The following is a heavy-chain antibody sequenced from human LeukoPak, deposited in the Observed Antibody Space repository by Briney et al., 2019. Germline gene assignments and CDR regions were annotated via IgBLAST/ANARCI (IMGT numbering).Heavy chain of an antibody. Sequence: GASVKFSCKASGYTFTSYTMDWVRQAPGQGLEWVGWINTNTGKSTYAQGFTGRFVFSLDTSVSTTYLQINSLKAEDTAVYHCARGGSEYAFWRVQRSNWFDPWGQGTLITVSS. V-gene: IGHV7-4-1*02. CDR1: GYTFTSYT. CDR3: ARGGSEYAFWRVQRSNWFDP. J-gene: IGHJ5*02. D-gene: IGHD3-3*01. CDR2: INTNTGKS.